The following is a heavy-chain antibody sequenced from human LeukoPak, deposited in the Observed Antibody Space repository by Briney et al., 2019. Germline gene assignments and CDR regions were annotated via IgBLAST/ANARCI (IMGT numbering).Heavy chain of an antibody. D-gene: IGHD2-2*01. V-gene: IGHV1-58*01. CDR3: ARVGDIVVVPAAMSAAYNWFDP. Sequence: SVKVSRKASGFTFTRSAVQWVRQARGQRLEWIGWIVVGSGNTNYAQKFQERVTITRDMSTSTAYMELSSLRSEDTAVYYCARVGDIVVVPAAMSAAYNWFDPWGQGTLVSVSS. CDR2: IVVGSGNT. CDR1: GFTFTRSA. J-gene: IGHJ5*02.